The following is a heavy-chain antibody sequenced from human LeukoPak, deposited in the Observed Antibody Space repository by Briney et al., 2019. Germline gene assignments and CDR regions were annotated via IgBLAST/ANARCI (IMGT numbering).Heavy chain of an antibody. CDR3: AKEPHMVRGVIDY. CDR2: ISWNSGSI. Sequence: GGSLRLSCAASGFTFDDYAMHWVRHAPGKGLEWVSGISWNSGSIGYADSVKGRFTISRDNAKNSLYLQMNSLRAEDTALYYCAKEPHMVRGVIDYWGQGTLVTVSS. J-gene: IGHJ4*02. D-gene: IGHD3-10*01. CDR1: GFTFDDYA. V-gene: IGHV3-9*01.